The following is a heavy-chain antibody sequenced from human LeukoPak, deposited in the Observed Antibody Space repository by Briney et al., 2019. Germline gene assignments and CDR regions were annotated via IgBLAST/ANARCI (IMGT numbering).Heavy chain of an antibody. CDR2: ISYDGRNI. CDR3: AKDYDSSGPTMGDV. D-gene: IGHD3-22*01. J-gene: IGHJ6*02. Sequence: GRSLRLSCAASGFTLSNSGMHWIRQAPGKGLERVAVISYDGRNIYYADSVKGRFTISRDNSKNTLYLQMNSLRAEDTAVYYCAKDYDSSGPTMGDVWGQGTTVTVSS. V-gene: IGHV3-30*18. CDR1: GFTLSNSG.